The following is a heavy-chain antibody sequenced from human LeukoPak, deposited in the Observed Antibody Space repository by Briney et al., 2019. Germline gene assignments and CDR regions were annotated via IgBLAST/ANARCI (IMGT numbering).Heavy chain of an antibody. CDR3: ARHKGYDSSGHYRYYFDY. J-gene: IGHJ4*02. D-gene: IGHD3-22*01. V-gene: IGHV4-59*08. CDR2: IYYSGST. CDR1: GGSISSYY. Sequence: SETLSLTCTVSGGSISSYYWSWIRQPPGKGPEWIGYIYYSGSTNYNPSLKSRVTISVDTSKNQFSLKLSSVTAADTAVYYCARHKGYDSSGHYRYYFDYWGQGTLVTVSS.